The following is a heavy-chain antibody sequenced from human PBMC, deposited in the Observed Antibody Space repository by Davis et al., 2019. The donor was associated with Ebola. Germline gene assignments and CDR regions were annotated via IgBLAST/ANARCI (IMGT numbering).Heavy chain of an antibody. D-gene: IGHD1-1*01. Sequence: SVKVSCKASGYTFTTYDINWVRQATGQGLEWMGWMNPNSGNTGYAQKFQGRVTMTRNPSISTAYMELSSLRSEDTAVYYCARDLWTEGTVYGMDVWGQGTTVTVSS. CDR3: ARDLWTEGTVYGMDV. V-gene: IGHV1-8*01. J-gene: IGHJ6*02. CDR2: MNPNSGNT. CDR1: GYTFTTYD.